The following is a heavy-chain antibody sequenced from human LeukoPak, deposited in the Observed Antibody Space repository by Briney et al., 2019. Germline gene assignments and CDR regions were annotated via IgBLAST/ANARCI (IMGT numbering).Heavy chain of an antibody. V-gene: IGHV3-7*05. D-gene: IGHD6-13*01. CDR1: GFTFSSYW. Sequence: PGGSLRLSCAASGFTFSSYWMSWVRQAPGKGLEWVANIKQDGSEKYYVDSVKGRFTISRDNAKNSLYLQMNSLRPEDTAMFYCARIGYSSSSFDYWGQGTLVTVSS. CDR3: ARIGYSSSSFDY. J-gene: IGHJ4*02. CDR2: IKQDGSEK.